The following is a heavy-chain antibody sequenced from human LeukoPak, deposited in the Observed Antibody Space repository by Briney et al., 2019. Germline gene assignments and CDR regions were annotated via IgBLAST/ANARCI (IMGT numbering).Heavy chain of an antibody. CDR1: GFTFSSYE. J-gene: IGHJ5*02. V-gene: IGHV3-48*03. D-gene: IGHD3-10*02. CDR2: ISSSGSTI. Sequence: PGGSLRLSCAASGFTFSSYEMNWVRQAPGKGLEWVSYISSSGSTIYYADSVKGRFTISRDNAKNSLYLQMNSLRAEDTAIYYCARAPAYVRGRFDPWGQGTLVTVSS. CDR3: ARAPAYVRGRFDP.